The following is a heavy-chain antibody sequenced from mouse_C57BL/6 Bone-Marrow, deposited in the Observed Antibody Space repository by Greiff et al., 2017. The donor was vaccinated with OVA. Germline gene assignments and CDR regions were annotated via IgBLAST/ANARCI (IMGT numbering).Heavy chain of an antibody. CDR1: GYTFTEYT. CDR3: ARHEDQGNDWYFDV. D-gene: IGHD2-1*01. CDR2: FYPGSGSI. Sequence: VQLQESGAELVKPGASVKLSCKASGYTFTEYTLHWVKPRSGQGLEWIGWFYPGSGSIKYNEKFKDKATLTADKSSSTVYMGLSRLTSEDSAVYFCARHEDQGNDWYFDVWGTGTTVTVSS. J-gene: IGHJ1*03. V-gene: IGHV1-62-2*01.